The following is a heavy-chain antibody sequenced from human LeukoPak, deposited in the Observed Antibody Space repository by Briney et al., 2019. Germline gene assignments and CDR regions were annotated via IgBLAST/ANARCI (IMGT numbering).Heavy chain of an antibody. Sequence: SVKVSCKASGGTFSSYAISWVRQAPGQGLEWMGGIIPIFGTANYAQKFQGRVTITTDESTSTAYMELSSLRSEDTAVYYCASLVGTDYYDSSGYPYWGQGTLVTVSS. CDR2: IIPIFGTA. V-gene: IGHV1-69*05. D-gene: IGHD3-22*01. CDR1: GGTFSSYA. CDR3: ASLVGTDYYDSSGYPY. J-gene: IGHJ4*02.